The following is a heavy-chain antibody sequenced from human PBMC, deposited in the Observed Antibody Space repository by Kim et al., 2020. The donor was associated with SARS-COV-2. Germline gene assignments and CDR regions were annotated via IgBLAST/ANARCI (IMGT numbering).Heavy chain of an antibody. CDR1: GIPFSDAW. V-gene: IGHV3-15*01. D-gene: IGHD3-16*01. CDR3: TTVSVR. Sequence: GGSLRLSCAVSGIPFSDAWFNWVRQAPGKGLEWLGRIKSKSDGGTSDLAAPVKGRFAISRDDSKNTLYLLMNSLRTDDSAVYYCTTVSVRWGQGTRVTVS. J-gene: IGHJ4*02. CDR2: IKSKSDGGTS.